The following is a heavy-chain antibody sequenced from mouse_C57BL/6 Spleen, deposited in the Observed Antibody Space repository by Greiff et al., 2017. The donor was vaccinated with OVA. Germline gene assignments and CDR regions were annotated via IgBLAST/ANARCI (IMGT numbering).Heavy chain of an antibody. V-gene: IGHV1-52*01. CDR2: IDPSDSET. D-gene: IGHD1-1*01. J-gene: IGHJ4*01. Sequence: VQLQQPGAELVRPGSSVKLSCKASGYTFTSYWMHWVKQRPIQGLEWIGNIDPSDSETHYNQKFKDKATLTVDKSSSTAYMQLSSLTSEDSAVYYCARGGNYYGSSYHYAMDYWGQGTSVTVSS. CDR3: ARGGNYYGSSYHYAMDY. CDR1: GYTFTSYW.